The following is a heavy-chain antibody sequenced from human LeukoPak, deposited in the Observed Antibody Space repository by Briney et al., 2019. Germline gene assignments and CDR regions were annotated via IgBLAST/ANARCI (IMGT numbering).Heavy chain of an antibody. CDR1: GFTFSSYG. Sequence: GGSLRLSCAASGFTFSSYGMHWVRQAPGKGLEWVAVISYDGSNKYYADSVKGRFTISRDNSKNTLYLQMNSLRAEDTAVYYCAKGESSSWIPYYFDYWGQGTLVTVSS. D-gene: IGHD6-13*01. CDR2: ISYDGSNK. CDR3: AKGESSSWIPYYFDY. J-gene: IGHJ4*02. V-gene: IGHV3-30*18.